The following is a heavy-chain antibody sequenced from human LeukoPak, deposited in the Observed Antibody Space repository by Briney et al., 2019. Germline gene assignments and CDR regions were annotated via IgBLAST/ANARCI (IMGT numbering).Heavy chain of an antibody. CDR1: GYTFTSYD. CDR3: ARGSVAGLVTWFDP. CDR2: MNPNSGNI. J-gene: IGHJ5*02. V-gene: IGHV1-8*03. Sequence: ASVKVSCKASGYTFTSYDINWVRQATGQGLKWMGWMNPNSGNIGYAQKFQGRVTITRNTSISTAYMELSSLRSEDTAVYYCARGSVAGLVTWFDPWGQGTLVTVSS. D-gene: IGHD6-19*01.